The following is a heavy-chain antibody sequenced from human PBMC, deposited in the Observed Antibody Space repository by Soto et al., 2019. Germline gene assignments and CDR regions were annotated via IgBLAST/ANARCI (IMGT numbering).Heavy chain of an antibody. D-gene: IGHD3-16*02. CDR3: ARQIYDFVWGTYRPFYFDY. V-gene: IGHV4-39*01. CDR1: GGSISNSNYY. Sequence: SETLSLTCIVSGGSISNSNYYWGWIRQPPGKGLEWIGSIYYSGSTYYNPSLKSRVTISVDTSKNQFSLNLRSVTAADTAVYYCARQIYDFVWGTYRPFYFDYWGQGTLVTVSS. CDR2: IYYSGST. J-gene: IGHJ4*02.